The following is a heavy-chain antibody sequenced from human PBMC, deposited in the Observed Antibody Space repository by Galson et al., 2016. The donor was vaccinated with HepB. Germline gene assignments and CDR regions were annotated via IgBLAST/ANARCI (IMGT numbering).Heavy chain of an antibody. CDR1: GFSFSHYA. J-gene: IGHJ6*02. V-gene: IGHV3-9*01. Sequence: SLRLSCAASGFSFSHYAMHWVRQAPGKGLEWVSGINWNSDRIGYADSVKGRFTISRDNGKSPLYLQMNSLRAEDTALYYCVKDIPSVLYHYGMDVWGQGTTVTVSS. CDR3: VKDIPSVLYHYGMDV. D-gene: IGHD2/OR15-2a*01. CDR2: INWNSDRI.